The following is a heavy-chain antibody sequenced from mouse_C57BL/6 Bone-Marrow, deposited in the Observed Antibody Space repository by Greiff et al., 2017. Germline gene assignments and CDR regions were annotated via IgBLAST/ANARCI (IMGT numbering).Heavy chain of an antibody. CDR1: GFTFSDFY. J-gene: IGHJ1*03. CDR3: ARDAGGYFDV. CDR2: SRNKANDYTT. V-gene: IGHV7-1*01. Sequence: EVKVVESGGGLVQSGRSLRLSCATSGFTFSDFYMEWVRQAPGKGLEWIAASRNKANDYTTEYSASVKGRFIVSRDTSQSILYLQMNCLRAEDTAIYYCARDAGGYFDVWGTGTTVTVSS.